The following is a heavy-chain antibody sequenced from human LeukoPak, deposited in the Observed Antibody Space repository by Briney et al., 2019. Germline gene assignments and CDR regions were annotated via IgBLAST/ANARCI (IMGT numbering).Heavy chain of an antibody. J-gene: IGHJ4*02. CDR3: TRVGYIDEGIDY. V-gene: IGHV3-7*04. CDR2: IKQDGSKK. D-gene: IGHD5-24*01. Sequence: PGRSLRLSCVASGFPFSSYWMTWVRQAPGKGLGWVANIKQDGSKKSYVDSVKGRFTISRDNAKNSLYLQMNSLRAEDTAIYYCTRVGYIDEGIDYWGQGTLVTVSS. CDR1: GFPFSSYW.